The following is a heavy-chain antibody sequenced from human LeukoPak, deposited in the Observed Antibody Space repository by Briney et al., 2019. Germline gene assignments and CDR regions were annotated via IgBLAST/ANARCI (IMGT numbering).Heavy chain of an antibody. D-gene: IGHD1-26*01. CDR2: IIPIFDRP. V-gene: IGHV1-69*06. J-gene: IGHJ3*01. CDR3: ARDAQWELRALDV. CDR1: GYTFTGYY. Sequence: SVKVSCKASGYTFTGYYMHWVRQAPGQGLEWMGGIIPIFDRPNYAQKFEGRVTITADKSTNTTYMEITSLTSDDTAVYYCARDAQWELRALDVWGRGTMVIVSS.